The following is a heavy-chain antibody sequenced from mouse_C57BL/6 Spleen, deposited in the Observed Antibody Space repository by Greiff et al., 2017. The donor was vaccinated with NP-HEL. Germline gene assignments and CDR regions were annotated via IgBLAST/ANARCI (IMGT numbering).Heavy chain of an antibody. J-gene: IGHJ3*01. V-gene: IGHV1-74*01. D-gene: IGHD1-1*01. Sequence: VQLQQSGAELVKPGASVKVSCKASGYTFTSYWMHWVKQRPGQGLEWIGRIHPSDSDTNYNQKFKGKATLTVDKSSSTAYMQLSSRTSEDSAVYYCAISTDFAYWGQGTLVTVSA. CDR1: GYTFTSYW. CDR2: IHPSDSDT. CDR3: AISTDFAY.